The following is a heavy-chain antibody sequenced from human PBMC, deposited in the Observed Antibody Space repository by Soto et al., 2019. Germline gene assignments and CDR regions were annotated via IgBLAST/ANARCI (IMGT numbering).Heavy chain of an antibody. CDR2: ISGNGEVI. V-gene: IGHV3-11*04. CDR1: GFTFSDYY. J-gene: IGHJ6*02. CDR3: ARDFVVGGPTINYYYGMDV. Sequence: GGSLRLSCAASGFTFSDYYIHWIRRAPGKGLEWISYISGNGEVIQYAASARGRFTISRDNSKNTLYLQMNSLGAEDTAVYYCARDFVVGGPTINYYYGMDVWGQGTTVTVSS. D-gene: IGHD1-26*01.